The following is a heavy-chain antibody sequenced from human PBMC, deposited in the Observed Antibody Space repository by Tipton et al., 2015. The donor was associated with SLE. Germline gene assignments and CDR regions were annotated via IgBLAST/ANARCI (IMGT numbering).Heavy chain of an antibody. CDR1: GFAFNTAW. J-gene: IGHJ4*02. Sequence: SLRLSCAASGFAFNTAWMTWVRQAPGKGLEWVGRIKSMSDGGTADFAATVKGRIIMSRNDADNTMYLDLHSLTAEDTAVYYRTTDRYSLHGGLDYWGQGTLVTVSS. V-gene: IGHV3-15*05. CDR3: TTDRYSLHGGLDY. CDR2: IKSMSDGGTA. D-gene: IGHD4-11*01.